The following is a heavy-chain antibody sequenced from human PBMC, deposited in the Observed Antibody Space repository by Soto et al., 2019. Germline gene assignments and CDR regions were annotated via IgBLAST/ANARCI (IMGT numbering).Heavy chain of an antibody. CDR2: INHSGST. V-gene: IGHV4-34*01. J-gene: IGHJ3*02. CDR1: GGSFSGYY. Sequence: QVQLQQWGAGLLKPSETLSLTCAVYGGSFSGYYWSWIRQPPGKGLEWIGEINHSGSTNYNPSLKRRVTISVDTSKNQFSLKLSSVTAADTAVYYCARSGDYDYIWGSYPMDAFDIWGQGTMVTVSS. D-gene: IGHD3-16*02. CDR3: ARSGDYDYIWGSYPMDAFDI.